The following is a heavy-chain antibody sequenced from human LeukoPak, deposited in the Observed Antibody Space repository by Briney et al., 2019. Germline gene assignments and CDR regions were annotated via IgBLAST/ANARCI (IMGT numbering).Heavy chain of an antibody. Sequence: GGSLRLSCAASGFTFSSYAMSWVRQAPGEGLEWVSAISGSGGSTYYADSVKGRFTISRDNSKNTLYLQMNSLRAEDTAVYYCAAGPDELGYCSSTSCPTSYPHYWGQGTLVTVSS. CDR3: AAGPDELGYCSSTSCPTSYPHY. CDR1: GFTFSSYA. D-gene: IGHD2-2*01. J-gene: IGHJ4*02. V-gene: IGHV3-23*01. CDR2: ISGSGGST.